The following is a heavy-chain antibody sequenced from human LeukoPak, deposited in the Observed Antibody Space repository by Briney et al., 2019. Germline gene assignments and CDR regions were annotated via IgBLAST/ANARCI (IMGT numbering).Heavy chain of an antibody. Sequence: ASVKVSCKASGYTFTSYGISWVRQAPGQGLEWMGWISAYNGNTNYAQKLQGRVTMATDTSTGKAYMELRSLRSDDTAVYYCAREAQSSGWYFLDYWGQGTLVTVSS. J-gene: IGHJ4*02. CDR2: ISAYNGNT. CDR3: AREAQSSGWYFLDY. V-gene: IGHV1-18*01. CDR1: GYTFTSYG. D-gene: IGHD6-19*01.